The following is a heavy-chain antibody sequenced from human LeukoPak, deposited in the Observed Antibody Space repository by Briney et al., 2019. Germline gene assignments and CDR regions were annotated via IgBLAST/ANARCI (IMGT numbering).Heavy chain of an antibody. CDR1: GFTFSSYA. CDR2: ISGGGGTT. J-gene: IGHJ3*02. CDR3: ARDPNGDYIGAFEI. Sequence: PGGSLRLSCAASGFTFSSYAMMWLRQAPGKGLEWVSAISGGGGTTLYADSVKGRLTISRDNSKNTLYLQMSSLRAEDTAVYYCARDPNGDYIGAFEIWGQGTMVTVSS. V-gene: IGHV3-23*01. D-gene: IGHD4-17*01.